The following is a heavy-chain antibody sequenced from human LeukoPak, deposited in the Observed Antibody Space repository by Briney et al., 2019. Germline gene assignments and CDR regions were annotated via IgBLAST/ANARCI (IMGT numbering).Heavy chain of an antibody. CDR1: GFTFSSYG. Sequence: GGSLRLSCAASGFTFSSYGMHWVHQAPGKGLEWVAFIRYDGSNKYYADSVKGRFTISRNNSKNTLYLQMNSLRAEDTAVYYCAKDGSFFYYYMDVWGKGTTVTVSS. D-gene: IGHD3-3*01. J-gene: IGHJ6*03. CDR2: IRYDGSNK. V-gene: IGHV3-30*02. CDR3: AKDGSFFYYYMDV.